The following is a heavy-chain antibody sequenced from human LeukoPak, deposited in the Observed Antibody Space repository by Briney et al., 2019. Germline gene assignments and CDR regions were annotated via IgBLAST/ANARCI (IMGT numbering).Heavy chain of an antibody. CDR1: GGSITSYY. V-gene: IGHV4-59*08. J-gene: IGHJ4*02. Sequence: PPETLSLTCIFSGGSITSYYWSWIRQPPGKGQAWIGHIFYSGSTKYNPSLKSRVTISVDTSKNQFSLKLSSVTAADTAVYYCARRSSSLFYFDYWGQGTLVTVSS. D-gene: IGHD6-19*01. CDR3: ARRSSSLFYFDY. CDR2: IFYSGST.